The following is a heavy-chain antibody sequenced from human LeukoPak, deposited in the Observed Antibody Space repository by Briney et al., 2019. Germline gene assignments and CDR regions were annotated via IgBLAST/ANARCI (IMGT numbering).Heavy chain of an antibody. V-gene: IGHV4-59*01. J-gene: IGHJ4*02. CDR2: IYYSGST. CDR3: ARARSPNVAVAGACFDY. CDR1: GGSISSYY. D-gene: IGHD6-19*01. Sequence: SETLSLTCTVSGGSISSYYWSWIRQPPGKGLEWIGYIYYSGSTNYNPSLKSRVTISVGTSKNQFSLKLSSVTAADTAVYYCARARSPNVAVAGACFDYWGQGTLVTVSS.